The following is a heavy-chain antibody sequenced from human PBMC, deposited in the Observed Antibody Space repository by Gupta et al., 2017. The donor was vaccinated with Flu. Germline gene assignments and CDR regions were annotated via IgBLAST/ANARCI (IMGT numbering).Heavy chain of an antibody. J-gene: IGHJ6*03. CDR3: ARDTKGEMVPYHHSMDV. CDR2: IVPKFATT. D-gene: IGHD1-26*01. Sequence: PGQGLEWMGAIVPKFATTYYAQNFQGRVIITADEVTRTAYMELRSLRSNDTAVYYCARDTKGEMVPYHHSMDVWGKGTPVIVSS. V-gene: IGHV1-69*01.